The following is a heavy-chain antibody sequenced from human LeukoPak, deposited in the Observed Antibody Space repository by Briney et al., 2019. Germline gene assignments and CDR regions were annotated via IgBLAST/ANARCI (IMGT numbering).Heavy chain of an antibody. CDR1: GGTFSSYA. J-gene: IGHJ4*02. V-gene: IGHV1-69*04. CDR2: IIPILGIA. D-gene: IGHD5-12*01. Sequence: SVTVSCKASGGTFSSYAISWVRQAPGQGLEWMGRIIPILGIANYAQKFQGRVTITADKSTSTAYMELSSLRSEDTAVYYCATLDADIVATSDYWGQGTLVTVSS. CDR3: ATLDADIVATSDY.